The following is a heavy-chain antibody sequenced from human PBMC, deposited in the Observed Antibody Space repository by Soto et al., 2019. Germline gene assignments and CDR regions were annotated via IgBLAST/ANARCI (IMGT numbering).Heavy chain of an antibody. J-gene: IGHJ4*02. CDR2: IIPIFGTA. V-gene: IGHV1-69*13. CDR3: AVGFGELFPPPFVF. CDR1: GGTFSSYA. D-gene: IGHD3-10*01. Sequence: GASVKVSCKASGGTFSSYAISWVRQAPGQGLEWMGGIIPIFGTANYAQKFQGRVTITADESTSTAYMELSSLRSEDTAVYYCAVGFGELFPPPFVFWGQGTLVTVSS.